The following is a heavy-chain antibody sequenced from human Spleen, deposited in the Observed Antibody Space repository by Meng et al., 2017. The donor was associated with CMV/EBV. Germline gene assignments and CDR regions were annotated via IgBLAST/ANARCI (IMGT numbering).Heavy chain of an antibody. CDR1: GNTLSAYY. CDR2: ISPNGGAT. Sequence: ASVKVSCKTSGNTLSAYYMHWVRQAPGQGLEWMGWISPNGGATNYAQKFQGRVTMTRDTSISTAYMELSRLRSDDTAVYYCARGGTRLQFVEWKILDPWGQGTLVTVSS. J-gene: IGHJ5*02. CDR3: ARGGTRLQFVEWKILDP. V-gene: IGHV1-2*02. D-gene: IGHD3-3*01.